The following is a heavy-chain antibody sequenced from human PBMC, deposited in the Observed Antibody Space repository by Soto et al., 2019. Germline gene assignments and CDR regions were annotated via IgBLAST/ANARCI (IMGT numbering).Heavy chain of an antibody. CDR1: GFTFNNFL. CDR3: ARDSNWSFYN. CDR2: IRPDGNEK. D-gene: IGHD3-3*01. Sequence: PGGSLRLSCVGSGFTFNNFLMKWVRQAPGRGLEWVATIRPDGNEKYYVDSVKGRFTISRDNAKNSLYLQMNSLRAEDTAVYYCARDSNWSFYNWGQGTLVTVSS. J-gene: IGHJ4*02. V-gene: IGHV3-7*01.